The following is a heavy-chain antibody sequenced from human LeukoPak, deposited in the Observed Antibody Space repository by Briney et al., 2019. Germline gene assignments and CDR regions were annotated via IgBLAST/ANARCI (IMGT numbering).Heavy chain of an antibody. CDR3: ARDRSRWDLLPFDS. Sequence: SETLSLTCTVSGGSISSRSYYWGWIRQPPGKGLEWIANIYYSGDTYYNPSLKSRVTISVDTSKNQFSLKLSSVAAADTAVYYCARDRSRWDLLPFDSWGQGTLVTLSS. CDR1: GGSISSRSYY. V-gene: IGHV4-39*07. J-gene: IGHJ4*02. CDR2: IYYSGDT. D-gene: IGHD1-26*01.